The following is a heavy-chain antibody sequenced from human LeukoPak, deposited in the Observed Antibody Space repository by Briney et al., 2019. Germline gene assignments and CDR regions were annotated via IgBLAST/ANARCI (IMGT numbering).Heavy chain of an antibody. D-gene: IGHD3-10*01. CDR3: AKDGSGSYYMNPWFDP. Sequence: GGSLRLSCAASGFTFRSYAMSWVRQAPGKGLEWVSAISGSGGSTYYADSVKGRFTISRDNSKNTLYLQMNSLRAEDTAVYYCAKDGSGSYYMNPWFDPWGQGTLVTVSS. V-gene: IGHV3-23*01. CDR1: GFTFRSYA. CDR2: ISGSGGST. J-gene: IGHJ5*02.